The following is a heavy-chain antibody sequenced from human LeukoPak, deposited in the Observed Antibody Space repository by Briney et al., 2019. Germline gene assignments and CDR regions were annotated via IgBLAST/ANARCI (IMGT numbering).Heavy chain of an antibody. CDR1: GFTLSDYY. J-gene: IGHJ4*02. CDR2: ISGGGRNA. Sequence: GGSLRLSCSASGFTLSDYYMSWVRQTTGQGLEWVSVISGGGRNAFYADSLNGRFAISRDNSKNTVYLQMNSLRAEDTAVYYCAKDQLAGDSSSHGFDYWGQGTLVTVSS. CDR3: AKDQLAGDSSSHGFDY. D-gene: IGHD6-6*01. V-gene: IGHV3-23*01.